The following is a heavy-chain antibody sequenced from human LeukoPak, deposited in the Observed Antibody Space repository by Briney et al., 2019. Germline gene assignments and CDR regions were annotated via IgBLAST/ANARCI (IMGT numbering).Heavy chain of an antibody. J-gene: IGHJ4*02. V-gene: IGHV3-49*04. CDR2: IRSKAYGGTT. D-gene: IGHD2-21*02. CDR3: TRLSRVYCGGDCYLSDY. Sequence: GGSLRLSCAASGFTFSSYSINWVRRAPGKGLEWVGFIRSKAYGGTTEYAASVKGRFTFSRDDSKNIAYLQMNSLKTEDTAVYFCTRLSRVYCGGDCYLSDYWGQGNLVTVSS. CDR1: GFTFSSYS.